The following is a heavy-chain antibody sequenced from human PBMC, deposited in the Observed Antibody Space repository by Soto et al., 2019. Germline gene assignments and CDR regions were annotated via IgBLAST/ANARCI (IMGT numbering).Heavy chain of an antibody. D-gene: IGHD4-17*01. Sequence: GGSLRLSCAASGFTFSSYSMNWVRQAPGKGLEWVSSISSSSSYIYYADSVKGRFTISRDNAKNSLYLQMNSLRAEDTAVYYCARATGAYGDYVYFDYWGQGTLVTVSS. CDR3: ARATGAYGDYVYFDY. V-gene: IGHV3-21*01. CDR1: GFTFSSYS. CDR2: ISSSSSYI. J-gene: IGHJ4*02.